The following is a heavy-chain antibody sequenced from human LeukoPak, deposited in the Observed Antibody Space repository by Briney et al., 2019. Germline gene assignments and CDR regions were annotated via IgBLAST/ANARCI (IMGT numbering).Heavy chain of an antibody. CDR2: IWYDGSNK. Sequence: GGSLRLSCAASGFTFSSYGMHWVRQAPGKGLEWVAVIWYDGSNKYYADSVKGRFTISRDNSKNTLYLQMNSLRAEDTAVYYCAREGDDGVGASLYYFDYWGQGTLVTVSS. J-gene: IGHJ4*02. D-gene: IGHD1-26*01. CDR1: GFTFSSYG. CDR3: AREGDDGVGASLYYFDY. V-gene: IGHV3-33*01.